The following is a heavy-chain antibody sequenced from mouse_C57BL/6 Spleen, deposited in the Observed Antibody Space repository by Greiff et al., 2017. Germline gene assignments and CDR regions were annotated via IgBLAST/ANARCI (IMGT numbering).Heavy chain of an antibody. CDR3: ARFTTVPYAMDY. CDR2: INPNNGGA. CDR1: GYTFTDYY. J-gene: IGHJ4*01. Sequence: EVQLQQSGPELVKPGASVKISCKASGYTFTDYYLNWVKQSHGKSLEWIGDINPNNGGASYNQKFKGKATLTVDKSSSTAYMELRSLTAEDSAVYYCARFTTVPYAMDYWGQGTSVTVSS. D-gene: IGHD1-1*01. V-gene: IGHV1-26*01.